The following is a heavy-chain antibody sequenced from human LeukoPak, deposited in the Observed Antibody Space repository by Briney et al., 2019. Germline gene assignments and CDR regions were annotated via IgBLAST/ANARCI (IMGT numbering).Heavy chain of an antibody. CDR1: GGSITSQY. J-gene: IGHJ4*02. V-gene: IGHV4-59*11. CDR2: LFDSVRT. CDR3: ATIKRGSIFGYFDF. Sequence: PSETLSLTCTVSGGSITSQYWRWVRQPPGKGLEWIAYLFDSVRTKDNPSLKSRLTLPADTSKNQFSLRLNSVTAADTAVYYCATIKRGSIFGYFDFWGQGIKVTVSS. D-gene: IGHD5-18*01.